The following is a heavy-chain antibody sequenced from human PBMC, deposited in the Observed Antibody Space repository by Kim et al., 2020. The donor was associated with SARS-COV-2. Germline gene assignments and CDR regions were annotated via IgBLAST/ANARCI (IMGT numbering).Heavy chain of an antibody. J-gene: IGHJ4*02. CDR3: ARETGYSYEY. D-gene: IGHD5-18*01. V-gene: IGHV4-34*01. CDR2: INHSGST. Sequence: SETLSLTCAVYGGSFSGYYWSWIRQPPGKGLEWIGEINHSGSTNYNPSLKSRVTISVDTSKNQFSLKLSSVTAADTAVYYCARETGYSYEYWGQGTLVTV. CDR1: GGSFSGYY.